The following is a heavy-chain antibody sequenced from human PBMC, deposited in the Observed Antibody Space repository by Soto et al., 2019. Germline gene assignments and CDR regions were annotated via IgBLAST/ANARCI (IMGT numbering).Heavy chain of an antibody. Sequence: QVQLVQSGAEVKKPGASVKVSCKASGGTFSSYAISWVRQAPGQGLEWMGGIIPIFGTANYAQKFQGRVTITADESTSTAYMELSSLRAEDTSVYYCARESVGCGGDCYVDSWGQGTLVTVAS. V-gene: IGHV1-69*01. CDR1: GGTFSSYA. J-gene: IGHJ4*02. CDR3: ARESVGCGGDCYVDS. CDR2: IIPIFGTA. D-gene: IGHD2-21*02.